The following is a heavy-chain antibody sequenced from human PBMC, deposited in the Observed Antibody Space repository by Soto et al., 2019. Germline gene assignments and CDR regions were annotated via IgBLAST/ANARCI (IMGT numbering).Heavy chain of an antibody. CDR2: IGXQXGXX. V-gene: IGHV1-2*02. D-gene: IGHD5-12*01. J-gene: IGHJ4*02. CDR3: GRGRSGQIVVFY. Sequence: DSVKVYCKASGYTFTGHYIHWVRQAPEQGPPGRGXIGXQXGXXXYXXXFQGRVTMTRDVPITTVYMELNNLSPEDTAVYYCGRGRSGQIVVFYWGQGTPVTVSS. CDR1: GYTFTGHY.